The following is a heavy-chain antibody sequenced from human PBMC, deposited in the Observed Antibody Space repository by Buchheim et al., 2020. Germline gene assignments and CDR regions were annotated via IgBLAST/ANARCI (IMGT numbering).Heavy chain of an antibody. CDR2: ISYDGSNK. D-gene: IGHD1-26*01. CDR3: ARTLGDY. J-gene: IGHJ4*02. Sequence: QVQLKESGGGVVQPGRSLRLSCVATGFTLSQYGMHWVRQAPGKGLEWLAVISYDGSNKYYADSVKGRFTISRDNSKNTLYLQMNSLRAEDTAVYYCARTLGDYWGQGTL. V-gene: IGHV3-30*03. CDR1: GFTLSQYG.